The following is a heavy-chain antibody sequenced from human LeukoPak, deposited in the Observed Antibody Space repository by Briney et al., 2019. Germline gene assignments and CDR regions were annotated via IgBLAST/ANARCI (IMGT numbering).Heavy chain of an antibody. CDR2: IYPGDSDT. J-gene: IGHJ5*02. V-gene: IGHV5-51*01. CDR3: ARIEGCGGDCYPRGDNWFDP. Sequence: GESLKISCKGSGYSFTSYWIGWVRPMPGKSLEWMGIIYPGDSDTRYSPSFQGQVAISADKSISTAYLQWSSLKASDTAMYYCARIEGCGGDCYPRGDNWFDPWGQGTLVTVSS. CDR1: GYSFTSYW. D-gene: IGHD2-21*02.